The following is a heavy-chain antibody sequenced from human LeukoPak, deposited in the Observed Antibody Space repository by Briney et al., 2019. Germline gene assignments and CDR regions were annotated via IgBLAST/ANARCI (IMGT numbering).Heavy chain of an antibody. J-gene: IGHJ4*02. CDR3: VRGAGWLPDY. D-gene: IGHD5-24*01. CDR2: ISDSGST. V-gene: IGHV4-59*01. CDR1: GASLSSYY. Sequence: SETLSLTCTVSGASLSSYYCSWIRQSPGKGLEWIGLISDSGSTKCNSSLESRVTISADTSKSQCSLKLSSVTAADTAVYYCVRGAGWLPDYWGQGTLVTVSS.